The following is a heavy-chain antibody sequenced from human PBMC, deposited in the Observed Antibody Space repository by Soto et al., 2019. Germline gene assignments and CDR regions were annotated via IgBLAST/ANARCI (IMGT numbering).Heavy chain of an antibody. CDR3: ARDGVVVIRNDAFDI. CDR1: GSTFSSYS. Sequence: GGSLRLFCAASGSTFSSYSMNWVRQAPGKGLEWVSYISSSSSTIYYADSVKGRFTISRDNAKNSLYLQMNSLRDEDTAVYYCARDGVVVIRNDAFDIWGQGTMVTVSS. J-gene: IGHJ3*02. D-gene: IGHD3-22*01. V-gene: IGHV3-48*02. CDR2: ISSSSSTI.